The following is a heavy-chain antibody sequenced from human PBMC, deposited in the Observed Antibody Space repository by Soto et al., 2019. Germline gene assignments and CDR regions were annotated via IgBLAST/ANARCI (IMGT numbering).Heavy chain of an antibody. V-gene: IGHV4-61*01. Sequence: SETLSLTCSISDGSVNSGNYYWSWIRQPPGKGLEWIGHIYYIGTTDYNPSLKSRVTISVDTSKNQFSLKVTSVTAADTAVYFCAREEKQLSRYGGDFDYWGQGILVTVSS. D-gene: IGHD3-16*01. CDR1: DGSVNSGNYY. J-gene: IGHJ4*02. CDR2: IYYIGTT. CDR3: AREEKQLSRYGGDFDY.